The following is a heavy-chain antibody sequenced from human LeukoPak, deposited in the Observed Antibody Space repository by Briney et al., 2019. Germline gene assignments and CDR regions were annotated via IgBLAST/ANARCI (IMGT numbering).Heavy chain of an antibody. CDR1: GFTFSSYS. D-gene: IGHD6-19*01. CDR2: ISSSSSYI. Sequence: GGSLRLSCAASGFTFSSYSMNWVRQATGKGLEWVSSISSSSSYIYYADSVKGRFTISRDNAKNSLYLQMNSLRAEDTAVYDCARDQWDSSGWYNYYYYMDVWGKGTTVTVSS. CDR3: ARDQWDSSGWYNYYYYMDV. V-gene: IGHV3-21*01. J-gene: IGHJ6*03.